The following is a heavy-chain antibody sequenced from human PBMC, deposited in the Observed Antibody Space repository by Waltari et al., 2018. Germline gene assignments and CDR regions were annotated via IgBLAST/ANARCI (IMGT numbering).Heavy chain of an antibody. CDR3: ARGVFDS. CDR1: GFDFSLYG. V-gene: IGHV3-21*01. Sequence: DVQLVESGGGLVKPGGSLRLSCGDSGFDFSLYGMNWVRQSPGKGLKWVALVSGTTSYRNYADSVKGRFTASRDNAKTTVYLQMDNLRGEDTAVYYCARGVFDSWGQGTLVTVSS. CDR2: VSGTTSYR. J-gene: IGHJ5*01.